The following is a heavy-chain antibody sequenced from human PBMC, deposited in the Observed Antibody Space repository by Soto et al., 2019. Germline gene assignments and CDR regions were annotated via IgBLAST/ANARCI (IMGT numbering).Heavy chain of an antibody. D-gene: IGHD3-10*01. CDR1: GGSISSGDYY. CDR2: IYYSGST. J-gene: IGHJ4*02. Sequence: QVQLQESGPGLVKPSQTLSLTCTVSGGSISSGDYYWSWIRQPPGKGLEWIGDIYYSGSTYYNPSLKSRGAISVDTSKNHFSLKLSSVTAADTAVYYCASRKSSPYFDYWGQGTLVTVSS. CDR3: ASRKSSPYFDY. V-gene: IGHV4-30-4*01.